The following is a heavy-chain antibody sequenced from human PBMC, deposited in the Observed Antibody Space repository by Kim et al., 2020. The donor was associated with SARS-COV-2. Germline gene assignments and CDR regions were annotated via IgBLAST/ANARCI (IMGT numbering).Heavy chain of an antibody. CDR2: ISSAGRP. V-gene: IGHV3-53*01. CDR1: GVSVSTDF. D-gene: IGHD3-16*01. Sequence: GGSLRLSCTASGVSVSTDFMGWVRQAPGQGLEWVSIISSAGRPYYMDSVKGRFTISRDSSKNTLYLQMNSLRDEDTAVYYCSRGRGDSWGQGILVTVSS. CDR3: SRGRGDS. J-gene: IGHJ4*02.